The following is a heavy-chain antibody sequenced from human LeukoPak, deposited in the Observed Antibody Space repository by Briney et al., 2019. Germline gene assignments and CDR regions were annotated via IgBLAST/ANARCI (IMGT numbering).Heavy chain of an antibody. J-gene: IGHJ4*02. V-gene: IGHV1-69*05. CDR3: TREVGTGSLDD. Sequence: ASVNVSCKASGGTFDTYTFAWVWQAPGQGLEWLGKSIPLLASPDYAPKFQGRVTITSDESSSTVYMELRSLTFDDTAAYYCTREVGTGSLDDWGQGTLVIVSS. D-gene: IGHD1-26*01. CDR2: SIPLLASP. CDR1: GGTFDTYT.